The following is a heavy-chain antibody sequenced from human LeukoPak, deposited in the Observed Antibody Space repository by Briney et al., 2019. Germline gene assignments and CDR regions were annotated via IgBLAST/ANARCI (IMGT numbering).Heavy chain of an antibody. CDR3: ATYTHWVAGDV. V-gene: IGHV3-7*01. D-gene: IGHD3-16*01. Sequence: GGSLRLSCAASGFTFSDSWMSWVRQAPGKGLEWVANMNQDGSAKDYVDPVKGRFTISRDNARNSLYLQMSSLRAEDTAVYYCATYTHWVAGDVWGQGTTVTVSS. CDR2: MNQDGSAK. J-gene: IGHJ6*02. CDR1: GFTFSDSW.